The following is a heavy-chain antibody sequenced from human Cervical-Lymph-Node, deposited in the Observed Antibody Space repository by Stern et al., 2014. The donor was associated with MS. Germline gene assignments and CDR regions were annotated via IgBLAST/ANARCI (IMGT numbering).Heavy chain of an antibody. CDR3: AREGETSDFFPFDY. J-gene: IGHJ4*02. CDR1: GGSMNSRPYY. D-gene: IGHD3/OR15-3a*01. V-gene: IGHV4-61*02. Sequence: QVQLQESGPGLVKPSQTLSLTCTVSGGSMNSRPYYWNWLRQHAGKALEWIGRIYISGSTNYNPSLESRVTISIDTSKNQLSLKLRSVTAADTAVYYCAREGETSDFFPFDYWGQGAQVIVSS. CDR2: IYISGST.